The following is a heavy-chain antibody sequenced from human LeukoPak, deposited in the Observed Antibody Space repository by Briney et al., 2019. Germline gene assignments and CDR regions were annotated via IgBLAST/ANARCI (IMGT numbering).Heavy chain of an antibody. CDR1: GGSISSSSYY. Sequence: SETLSLTCTVSGGSISSSSYYWGWIRQPPGKGLEWIGSIYYSGRTYYNPSLNSRVTISVDTSKNQFSLKLSSVTAADTAVYYCARARGGNGHHDYWGQGTLVTVSS. J-gene: IGHJ4*02. D-gene: IGHD1-1*01. CDR3: ARARGGNGHHDY. CDR2: IYYSGRT. V-gene: IGHV4-39*07.